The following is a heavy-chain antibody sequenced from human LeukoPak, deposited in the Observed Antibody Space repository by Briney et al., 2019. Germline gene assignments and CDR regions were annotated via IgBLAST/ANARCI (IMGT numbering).Heavy chain of an antibody. CDR1: GFTFSSYW. D-gene: IGHD4-17*01. V-gene: IGHV3-7*01. J-gene: IGHJ4*02. CDR3: ARDHFGDYEHSFDY. Sequence: GGSLRFSCAASGFTFSSYWMSWVRQAPGKGLEWVANIKQDGSEKYYVDSVKGRFTISRDNAKNSLYLQMNSLRAEDTAVYYCARDHFGDYEHSFDYWGQGTLVTVSS. CDR2: IKQDGSEK.